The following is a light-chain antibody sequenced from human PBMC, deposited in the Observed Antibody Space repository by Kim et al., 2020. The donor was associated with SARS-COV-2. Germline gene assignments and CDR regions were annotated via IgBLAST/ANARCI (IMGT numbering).Light chain of an antibody. Sequence: DRVTRPCRANEARSYYVAWVQQTPGKAPKSLIYGASRLQSGVPLRFSGSGFGTEFTLIINNLQPEDFAIYYCQQYNNFPITFGQGTRVEIK. J-gene: IGKJ5*01. CDR1: EARSYY. CDR3: QQYNNFPIT. V-gene: IGKV1-16*01. CDR2: GAS.